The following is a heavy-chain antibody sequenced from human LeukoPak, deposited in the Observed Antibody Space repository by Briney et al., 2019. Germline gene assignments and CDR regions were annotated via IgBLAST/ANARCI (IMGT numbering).Heavy chain of an antibody. V-gene: IGHV3-30*18. D-gene: IGHD3-22*01. J-gene: IGHJ6*03. CDR1: GFTFSSYG. Sequence: GRSLRLSCAASGFTFSSYGMHWVRQAPGKGLEWVAVIWYGGSNKYYADSVKGRFTISRDNSKNTLYLQMNSLRAEDTAVYYCAKDYYDSSGYPHYYYYYYMDVWGKGTTVTVSS. CDR3: AKDYYDSSGYPHYYYYYYMDV. CDR2: IWYGGSNK.